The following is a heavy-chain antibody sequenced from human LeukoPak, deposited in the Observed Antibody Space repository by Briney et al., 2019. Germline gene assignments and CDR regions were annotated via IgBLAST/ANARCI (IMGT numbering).Heavy chain of an antibody. CDR1: GFTLSSHA. CDR3: ARERYSGYDDAFDI. V-gene: IGHV3-23*01. CDR2: HGGHHGT. J-gene: IGHJ3*02. D-gene: IGHD5-12*01. Sequence: PGGSLRLSCAASGFTLSSHAMTWVRQAPGMGLEWVSTHGGHHGTFYADSVKGRFAISRDNSNNSLYLQMDSLRAEDTAVYYCARERYSGYDDAFDIWGQGTMVTVSS.